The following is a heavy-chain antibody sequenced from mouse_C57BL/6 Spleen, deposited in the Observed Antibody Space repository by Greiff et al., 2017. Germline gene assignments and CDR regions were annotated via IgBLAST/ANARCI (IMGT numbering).Heavy chain of an antibody. D-gene: IGHD3-3*01. J-gene: IGHJ2*01. V-gene: IGHV5-9*01. CDR3: ARHRGDPYYFDY. Sequence: EVQGVESGGGLVKPGGSLKLSCAASGFTFSSYTMSWVRQTPEKRLEWVATISGGGGNTYYPDSVKGRFTISRDNAKNTLYLQMSSLRSEDTALYYCARHRGDPYYFDYWGQGTTLTVSS. CDR1: GFTFSSYT. CDR2: ISGGGGNT.